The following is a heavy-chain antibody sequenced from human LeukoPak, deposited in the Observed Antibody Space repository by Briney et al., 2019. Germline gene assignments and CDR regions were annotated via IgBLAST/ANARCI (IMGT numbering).Heavy chain of an antibody. J-gene: IGHJ3*02. D-gene: IGHD6-6*01. CDR2: IYQSGKT. Sequence: SETLSLTCSVSGYSISSGYYWGWIRQPPGKGLEWMGIIYQSGKTYCNPSLESRVTISVDTSKNQFSLKMNSMTAADTAMYYCARDREYSSSLVAFDIWGQGTMVTVSS. V-gene: IGHV4-38-2*02. CDR1: GYSISSGYY. CDR3: ARDREYSSSLVAFDI.